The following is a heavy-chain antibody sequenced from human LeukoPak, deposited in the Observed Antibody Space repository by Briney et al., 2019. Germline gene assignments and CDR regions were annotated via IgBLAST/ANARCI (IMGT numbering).Heavy chain of an antibody. V-gene: IGHV3-30*18. D-gene: IGHD3-10*01. J-gene: IGHJ5*02. CDR2: ISYDGSNK. CDR3: ANSGLYGSGSLDWFDP. Sequence: HPGRSLRLSCAASGFTFSSYGMHWVRQAPGKGLEWVAVISYDGSNKYYADSVKGRFTISRDNSKNTLYLQMNSLRAEDTAVYYCANSGLYGSGSLDWFDPWGQGTLVTVSS. CDR1: GFTFSSYG.